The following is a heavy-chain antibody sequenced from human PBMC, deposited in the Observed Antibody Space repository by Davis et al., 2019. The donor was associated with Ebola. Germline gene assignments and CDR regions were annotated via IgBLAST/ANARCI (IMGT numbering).Heavy chain of an antibody. CDR2: IYHSGST. D-gene: IGHD5/OR15-5a*01. Sequence: MPSETLSLTCAVSAGSISSGGYSWSWIRQPPGKGLEWIGYIYHSGSTYYNPALKSRVTISVARSKNQFSLKLSSVTAADTAVYSCASLRSMIPPPPNWFDPWGQGTLVTVSS. CDR1: AGSISSGGYS. CDR3: ASLRSMIPPPPNWFDP. V-gene: IGHV4-30-2*01. J-gene: IGHJ5*02.